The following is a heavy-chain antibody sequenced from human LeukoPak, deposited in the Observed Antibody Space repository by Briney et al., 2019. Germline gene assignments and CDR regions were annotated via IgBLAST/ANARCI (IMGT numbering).Heavy chain of an antibody. CDR2: ITSYRRDT. V-gene: IGHV3-23*01. D-gene: IGHD2/OR15-2a*01. J-gene: IGHJ6*03. CDR3: ANGLIGGYYYMDV. CDR1: GFTFSNYA. Sequence: GGSLRLSCEASGFTFSNYAMNWVRQTPGKGLEWVSSITSYRRDTYYADSVKGRFTISRDNAKNSLYLQMNSLRAEDTAVYYCANGLIGGYYYMDVWGKGTTVTVSS.